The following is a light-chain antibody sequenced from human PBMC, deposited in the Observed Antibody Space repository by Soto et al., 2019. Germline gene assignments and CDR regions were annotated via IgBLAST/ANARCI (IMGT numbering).Light chain of an antibody. Sequence: EMVLTQSPGTLSVSPGERATLSCRASQRVSRNYLAWYQRKPGQAPRLLICGASSRATCIPDRFSGSGSGADFSLIISSLEPEDFAVDSCQQYNDWPTWTFGQGTKVDIK. CDR2: GAS. CDR1: QRVSRNY. V-gene: IGKV3-20*01. J-gene: IGKJ1*01. CDR3: QQYNDWPTWT.